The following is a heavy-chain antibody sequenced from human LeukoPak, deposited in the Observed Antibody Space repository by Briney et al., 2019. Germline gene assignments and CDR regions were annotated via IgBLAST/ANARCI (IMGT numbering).Heavy chain of an antibody. J-gene: IGHJ4*02. D-gene: IGHD3-3*01. CDR2: ISAYNGNT. Sequence: ASVKLSWKASGYTFTCYGTRWVRQSAGHWLEWMGWISAYNGNTNYAQKLKRRVTMTTDTSTSTAYMELRSLRCQDTAVYYCGRGGWAPLLGVFEDYWGQGTLVTDSS. CDR3: GRGGWAPLLGVFEDY. CDR1: GYTFTCYG. V-gene: IGHV1-18*01.